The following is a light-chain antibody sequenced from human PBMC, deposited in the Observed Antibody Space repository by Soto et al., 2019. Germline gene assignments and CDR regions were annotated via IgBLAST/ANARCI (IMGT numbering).Light chain of an antibody. J-gene: IGKJ4*01. Sequence: EIVLTQSPGTLSLSRGERATLSCRASQSVSSSYLAWYQQKPGQAPRLLIYGASSRATGIPDRFSGSGSGTDFTLTISRLEPEDFAVYYCQQYGSSPRLTLGGGTKVDIK. V-gene: IGKV3-20*01. CDR3: QQYGSSPRLT. CDR2: GAS. CDR1: QSVSSSY.